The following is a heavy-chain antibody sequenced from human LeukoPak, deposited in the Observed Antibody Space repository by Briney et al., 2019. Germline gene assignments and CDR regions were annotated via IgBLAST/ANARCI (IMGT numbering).Heavy chain of an antibody. CDR3: ARDNLRSRWLQPGDY. CDR1: GFTFSDYA. J-gene: IGHJ4*02. V-gene: IGHV3-64*01. Sequence: GGSLRLSCAASGFTFSDYAMHWVRQPPGKGLEYVSAISSNGGSTYYANSVKGRFTISRDSSKNTLYLQMGSLRAEDMAVYYCARDNLRSRWLQPGDYWGQGTLVTVSS. CDR2: ISSNGGST. D-gene: IGHD5-24*01.